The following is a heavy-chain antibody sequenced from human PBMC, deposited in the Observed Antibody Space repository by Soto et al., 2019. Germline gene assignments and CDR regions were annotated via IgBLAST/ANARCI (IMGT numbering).Heavy chain of an antibody. CDR3: ARDGGYSYGPFDY. Sequence: LXXSCAASVFTFSSYSMNWVRQAPGKGLEWVSYISSSSSTIYYADSVKGRFTISRDNAKNSLYLQMNSLRAEDTAVYYCARDGGYSYGPFDYWGQGTLVTVSS. V-gene: IGHV3-48*01. CDR2: ISSSSSTI. J-gene: IGHJ4*02. D-gene: IGHD5-18*01. CDR1: VFTFSSYS.